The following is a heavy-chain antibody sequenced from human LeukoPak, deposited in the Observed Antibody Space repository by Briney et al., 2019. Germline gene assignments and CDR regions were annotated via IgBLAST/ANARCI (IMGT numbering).Heavy chain of an antibody. CDR3: ARVITVRGVIFDY. J-gene: IGHJ4*02. CDR2: INHSGST. D-gene: IGHD3-16*01. V-gene: IGHV4-34*01. Sequence: SETLSLTCAVYGGSFSGYYWSWIRQPPGKGLEWIGEINHSGSTNYNPSLKSRVTISVGTSKNQFSLTLNSVTAADTAVYYCARVITVRGVIFDYWGQGTLVTVSS. CDR1: GGSFSGYY.